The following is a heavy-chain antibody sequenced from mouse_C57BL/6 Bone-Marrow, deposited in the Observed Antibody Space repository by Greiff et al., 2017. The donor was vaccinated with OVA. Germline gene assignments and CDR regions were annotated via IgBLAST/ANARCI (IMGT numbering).Heavy chain of an antibody. D-gene: IGHD1-1*01. Sequence: VQLQQSGAELVRPGTSVKLSCTASGYTFTSYWMHWVKQRPGQGLEWIGVIDPSDSYTNYNQKFKGKATLTVDTSSSTAYMQLSSLTSEDSAVYYCARGAYYYGSSYAYWGQGTLVTVSA. J-gene: IGHJ3*01. CDR3: ARGAYYYGSSYAY. V-gene: IGHV1-59*01. CDR1: GYTFTSYW. CDR2: IDPSDSYT.